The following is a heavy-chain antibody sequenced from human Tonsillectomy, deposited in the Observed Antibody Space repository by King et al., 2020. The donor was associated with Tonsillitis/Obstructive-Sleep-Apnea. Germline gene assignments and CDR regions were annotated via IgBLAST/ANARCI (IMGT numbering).Heavy chain of an antibody. CDR3: ARDGRRGYYMDV. CDR2: ISYDGSKK. CDR1: GFTFSIYS. V-gene: IGHV3-30*01. Sequence: VQLVESGGGVVQPGRSLIRSCAASGFTFSIYSMHWVRQPPGKVLDWVAVISYDGSKKCYADSVKGRVTISRDNSKNTLYLQMNSLRAEDTAVYDCARDGRRGYYMDVWGKGTTVTVSS. D-gene: IGHD1-14*01. J-gene: IGHJ6*03.